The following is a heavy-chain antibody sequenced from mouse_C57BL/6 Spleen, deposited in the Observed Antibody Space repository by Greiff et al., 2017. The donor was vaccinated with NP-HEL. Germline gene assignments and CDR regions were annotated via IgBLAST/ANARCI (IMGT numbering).Heavy chain of an antibody. CDR3: ARWIYYYGSSPLYAMDY. J-gene: IGHJ4*01. CDR1: GYAFSSYW. D-gene: IGHD1-1*01. Sequence: QVHVKQSGAELVKPGASVKISCKASGYAFSSYWMNWVKQRPGKGLEWIGQIYPGDGDTNYNGKFKGKATLTADKSSSTAYMQLSSLTSEDSAVYFCARWIYYYGSSPLYAMDYWGQGTSVTVSS. V-gene: IGHV1-80*01. CDR2: IYPGDGDT.